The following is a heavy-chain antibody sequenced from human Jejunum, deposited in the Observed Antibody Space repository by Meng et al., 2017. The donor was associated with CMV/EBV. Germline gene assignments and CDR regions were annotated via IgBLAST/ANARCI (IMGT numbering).Heavy chain of an antibody. CDR1: GYTFTGYY. V-gene: IGHV1-2*06. CDR2: VDPTNGGT. Sequence: QVQLVQSGAEVRKPGASVKISCKASGYTFTGYYIHWVRQAPGQGLEWMGRVDPTNGGTHYAQTFQGRVTMTTDTSISTAYMELRRLRSDDTAMYYCTRSYYYDRNGYFYYWGQGTLVTVSS. CDR3: TRSYYYDRNGYFYY. J-gene: IGHJ4*02. D-gene: IGHD3-22*01.